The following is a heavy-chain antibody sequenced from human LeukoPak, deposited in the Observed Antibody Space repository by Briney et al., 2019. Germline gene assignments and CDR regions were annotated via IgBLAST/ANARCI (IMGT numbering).Heavy chain of an antibody. D-gene: IGHD1-20*01. J-gene: IGHJ6*02. V-gene: IGHV1-3*01. CDR2: INAGNGNT. CDR1: GYTFTSYG. Sequence: GASVKVSCKASGYTFTSYGISWVRQAPGQRLEWMGWINAGNGNTKYSQKFQGRVTITRDTSASTAYMELSSLRSEDTAVYYCFVTGTTSFILFYGMDVWGQGTTVTVSS. CDR3: FVTGTTSFILFYGMDV.